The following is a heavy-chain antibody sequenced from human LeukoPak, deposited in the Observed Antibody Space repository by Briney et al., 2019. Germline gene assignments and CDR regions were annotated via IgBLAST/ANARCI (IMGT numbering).Heavy chain of an antibody. CDR1: GGSFSGYY. V-gene: IGHV4-34*01. J-gene: IGHJ5*02. D-gene: IGHD3-3*01. Sequence: SETLSLTCAVYGGSFSGYYWSWIRQPPGKGLEWIGEINHSGSTNYNPSLKSRVTISVDTSKNQFSLKLSSVTAADTAVYYCARGEPNYDFWSGYNWFDPWGQGTLVTVSS. CDR2: INHSGST. CDR3: ARGEPNYDFWSGYNWFDP.